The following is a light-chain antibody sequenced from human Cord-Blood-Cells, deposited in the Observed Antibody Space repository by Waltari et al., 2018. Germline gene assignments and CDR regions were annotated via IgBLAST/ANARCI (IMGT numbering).Light chain of an antibody. CDR2: AAS. CDR1: QSISSY. Sequence: DIQMTQSPSSLSAPVGETLTITCRASQSISSYLNWYQQKPGKAPKLLIYAASSLQSGVPSRFSGSGSGTDFTLTISSLQPEDFATYYCQQSYSTPYTFGQGTKLEIK. CDR3: QQSYSTPYT. J-gene: IGKJ2*01. V-gene: IGKV1-39*01.